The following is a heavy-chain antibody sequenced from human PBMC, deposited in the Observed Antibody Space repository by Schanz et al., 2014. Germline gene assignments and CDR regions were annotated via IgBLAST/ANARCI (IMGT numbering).Heavy chain of an antibody. CDR1: GYMYTSHF. V-gene: IGHV1-69*09. Sequence: QVQLVQSGAEVEKPGASVTVSCKASGYMYTSHFLHWVRQAPGQGLEWMGKIIPVLNIATYAQRFQGRVSITADTSTNTAYMELSSLRSEDTAVYYCARDDRADYYGMDVWGQGTTVTVSS. CDR3: ARDDRADYYGMDV. D-gene: IGHD3-22*01. J-gene: IGHJ6*02. CDR2: IIPVLNIA.